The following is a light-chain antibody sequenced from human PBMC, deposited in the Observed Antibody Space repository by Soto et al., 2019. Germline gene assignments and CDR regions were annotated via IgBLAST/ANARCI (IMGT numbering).Light chain of an antibody. CDR2: AAS. V-gene: IGKV1-39*01. Sequence: DIQMTQSPSSLSASVGDRVAITCRASQVIGNFINWCQLKPGKAPNLLIYAASSLQSGVPSRFIGSGSGTDFTLTISSLQPEDFATYFCQQDYSAPWTFGQGTKVDIK. CDR1: QVIGNF. J-gene: IGKJ1*01. CDR3: QQDYSAPWT.